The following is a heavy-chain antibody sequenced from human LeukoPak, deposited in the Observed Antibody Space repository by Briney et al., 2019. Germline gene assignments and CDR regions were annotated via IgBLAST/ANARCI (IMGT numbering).Heavy chain of an antibody. D-gene: IGHD3-10*01. Sequence: GKSLRLSCAASGFTFSRYGIHWVRQAPGKGLEWVAAISHDGSNTYNGDSVEGRFTISRDNSKNTLYLQMNSLRAEDTAVYYCARTPGGSGSYYYYFDYWGQGTLVTVSS. CDR1: GFTFSRYG. CDR2: ISHDGSNT. CDR3: ARTPGGSGSYYYYFDY. J-gene: IGHJ4*02. V-gene: IGHV3-30*03.